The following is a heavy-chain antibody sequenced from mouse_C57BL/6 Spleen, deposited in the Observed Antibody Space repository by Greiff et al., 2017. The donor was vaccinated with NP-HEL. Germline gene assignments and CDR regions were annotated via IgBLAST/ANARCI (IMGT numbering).Heavy chain of an antibody. CDR3: ARNNYGRSLYFDY. V-gene: IGHV1-69*01. CDR2: IDPSDSYT. Sequence: VQLQQSGAELVMPGASVKLSCKASGYTFTSYWMHWVKQRPGQGLEWIGEIDPSDSYTNYNQKFKGKSTLTVDKSSSTAYMQLSSLTSEDSAVFYCARNNYGRSLYFDYWGQGTTLTVSA. CDR1: GYTFTSYW. J-gene: IGHJ2*01. D-gene: IGHD1-1*01.